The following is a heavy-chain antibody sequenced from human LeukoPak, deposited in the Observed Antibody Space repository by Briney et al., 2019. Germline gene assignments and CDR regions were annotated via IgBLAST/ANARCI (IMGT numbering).Heavy chain of an antibody. Sequence: SETLSLTCTVSGYSISSGYYWGWIRQPPGKGLEWIGSIYHSGSTYYNPSLKSRVTISVDMSKNQFSLKLSSVTAADTAVYYCASPGSGWRYYFDYWGQGTLVTVSS. CDR1: GYSISSGYY. J-gene: IGHJ4*02. D-gene: IGHD6-19*01. V-gene: IGHV4-38-2*02. CDR3: ASPGSGWRYYFDY. CDR2: IYHSGST.